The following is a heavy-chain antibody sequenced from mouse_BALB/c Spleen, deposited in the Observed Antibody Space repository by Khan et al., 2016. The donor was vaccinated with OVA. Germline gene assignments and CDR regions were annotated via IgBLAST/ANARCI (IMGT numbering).Heavy chain of an antibody. Sequence: EVQLQESGPGLVKPSQSLSLTCTVTGFSITSDYAWNWIRQFPGDGLDWMGYIIYSGSTSFYLSHKRRISITRDTSKNPFFLQLTSVTTENTATLYCVRGRSYRGQSTLAPVSA. J-gene: IGHJ3*01. CDR1: GFSITSDYA. CDR2: IIYSGST. CDR3: VRGRSY. V-gene: IGHV3-2*02.